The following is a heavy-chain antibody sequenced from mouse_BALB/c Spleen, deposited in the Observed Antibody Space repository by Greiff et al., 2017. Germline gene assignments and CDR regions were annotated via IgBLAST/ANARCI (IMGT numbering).Heavy chain of an antibody. CDR3: TRGFDGSAWFAY. J-gene: IGHJ3*01. D-gene: IGHD2-3*01. Sequence: QVQLQQSGAELARPGASVKLSCKASGYTFTDYYINWVKQRTGQGLEWIGEIYPGSGGTAYNQKFKGKATLTADKSSSTAYMELSSLTSEDSAVYYCTRGFDGSAWFAYWGQGTLVTVSA. V-gene: IGHV1-77*01. CDR1: GYTFTDYY. CDR2: IYPGSGGT.